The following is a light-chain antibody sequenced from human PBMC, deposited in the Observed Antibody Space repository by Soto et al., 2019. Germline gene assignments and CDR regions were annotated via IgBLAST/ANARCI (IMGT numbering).Light chain of an antibody. Sequence: EVVMTQSPATLSVSPGERATLSCRASQSVRSNLVWYQQKPGQAPRLLIYGASSRATGIPDRFIGSGSGTDFTLTISRLEPEDFAVYYCQQFGSSPGFTFGPGTKVDIK. CDR3: QQFGSSPGFT. CDR1: QSVRSN. CDR2: GAS. V-gene: IGKV3-20*01. J-gene: IGKJ3*01.